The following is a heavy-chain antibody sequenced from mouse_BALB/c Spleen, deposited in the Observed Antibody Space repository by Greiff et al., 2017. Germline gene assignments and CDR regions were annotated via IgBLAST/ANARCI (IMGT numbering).Heavy chain of an antibody. D-gene: IGHD1-2*01. Sequence: QVHLQQPGAELVKPGASVKLSCKASGYTFTSYYMYWVKQRPGQGLEWIGGINPSNGGTNFNEKFKSKATLTVDKSSSTAYMQLSSLTSEDSAVYYCTREGTTALYYYAMDYWGQGTSVTVSS. V-gene: IGHV1S81*02. CDR2: INPSNGGT. J-gene: IGHJ4*01. CDR1: GYTFTSYY. CDR3: TREGTTALYYYAMDY.